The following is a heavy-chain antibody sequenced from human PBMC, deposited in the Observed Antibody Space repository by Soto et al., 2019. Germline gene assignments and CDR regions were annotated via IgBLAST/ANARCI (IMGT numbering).Heavy chain of an antibody. V-gene: IGHV4-39*01. CDR3: ASVPTRYDYGDYSYFDY. CDR2: IYYSGST. D-gene: IGHD4-17*01. J-gene: IGHJ4*02. CDR1: GGSISSSSYY. Sequence: QLQLQESGPGLVKPSETLSLTCTVSGGSISSSSYYWGWIRQPPGKGLEWIGSIYYSGSTYYNPSLKSRVTISVDTSKNQFSLKLSSVTAADTAVYYCASVPTRYDYGDYSYFDYWGQGTLVTVSS.